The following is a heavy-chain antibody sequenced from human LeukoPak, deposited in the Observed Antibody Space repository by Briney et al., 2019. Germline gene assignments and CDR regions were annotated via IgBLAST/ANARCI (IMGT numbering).Heavy chain of an antibody. CDR3: AREWRRNYDFWSGSRYFDL. Sequence: ASVKVSCKASGYTFTSYGISWVRQAPGQGLEWMGWISAYNGNTNYAQKLQGRVTMTTDTSTSTAYMELRSLRPDDTAVYYCAREWRRNYDFWSGSRYFDLWGRGTLVTVSS. CDR2: ISAYNGNT. CDR1: GYTFTSYG. V-gene: IGHV1-18*01. J-gene: IGHJ2*01. D-gene: IGHD3-3*01.